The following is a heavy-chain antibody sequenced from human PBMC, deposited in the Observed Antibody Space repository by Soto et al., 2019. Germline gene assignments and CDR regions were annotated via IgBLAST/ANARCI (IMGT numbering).Heavy chain of an antibody. J-gene: IGHJ3*02. CDR2: IWYDGSNK. Sequence: HPGGSLRLSCAAYGFTFSSYGMHWVRQAPGKGMEWVAVIWYDGSNKYYADSVKGRFTISRDNSKNTLYLQMNSLRAEDTAVYYCARVFCRCYDPRGPFSIWGQGSXVTVSS. V-gene: IGHV3-33*01. CDR1: GFTFSSYG. CDR3: ARVFCRCYDPRGPFSI. D-gene: IGHD5-12*01.